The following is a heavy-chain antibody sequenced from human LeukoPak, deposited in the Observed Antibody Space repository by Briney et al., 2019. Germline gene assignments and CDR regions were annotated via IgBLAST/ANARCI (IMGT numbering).Heavy chain of an antibody. J-gene: IGHJ6*03. CDR2: IYYSGST. CDR3: ARSTRGYDSSGYYRGGYYYYYYMDV. D-gene: IGHD3-22*01. V-gene: IGHV4-59*01. Sequence: SETLSLTCTVSGGSISSYYWSWIRQPPGKGLEWIGYIYYSGSTNYNPSLKSRVTISVDTSKNQFSLKLSSVTAADTAVYYCARSTRGYDSSGYYRGGYYYYYYMDVWGKGTTVTISS. CDR1: GGSISSYY.